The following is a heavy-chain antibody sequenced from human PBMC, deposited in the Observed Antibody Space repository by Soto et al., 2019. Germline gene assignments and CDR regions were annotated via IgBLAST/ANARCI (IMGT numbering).Heavy chain of an antibody. D-gene: IGHD3-22*01. V-gene: IGHV3-66*01. CDR2: IYLGGDT. Sequence: GGSLRLSCEASGFTVSSNYMNWVRQAPGKGLQWVSVIYLGGDTYYADSVKGRFTISRDKSKNTLYLQMNSLRAEDTAVYYCAKDFDDSSGYFDYWGQGTMVTVSS. CDR1: GFTVSSNY. J-gene: IGHJ4*02. CDR3: AKDFDDSSGYFDY.